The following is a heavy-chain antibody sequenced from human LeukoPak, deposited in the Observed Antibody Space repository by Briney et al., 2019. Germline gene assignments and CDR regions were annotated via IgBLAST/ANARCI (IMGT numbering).Heavy chain of an antibody. CDR2: IKTKGDSGAT. V-gene: IGHV3-15*01. Sequence: PGGSLRLSCAASGFTFSNDWMIWVRQPPGKGLEWVGRIKTKGDSGATDYAAPVKGRFTISRDDSKNVLYLQMNSLKIEDTAVYYCTTTGTAWGQGTLVTASS. CDR3: TTTGTA. D-gene: IGHD2-8*02. J-gene: IGHJ5*02. CDR1: GFTFSNDW.